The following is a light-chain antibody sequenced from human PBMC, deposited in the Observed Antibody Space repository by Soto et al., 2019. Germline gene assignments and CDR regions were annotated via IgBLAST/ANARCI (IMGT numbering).Light chain of an antibody. CDR3: AAWDDSLSGRV. J-gene: IGLJ2*01. Sequence: QSVLTQPPSASGTPGQRVTLSCSGRSSNIGSNSVNWYQQLPGTAPKLLIFSNNQRPSGVPARFSGSKSATSASLAISGLQSEDEAAYYCAAWDDSLSGRVFGGGTKVTVL. CDR2: SNN. CDR1: SSNIGSNS. V-gene: IGLV1-44*01.